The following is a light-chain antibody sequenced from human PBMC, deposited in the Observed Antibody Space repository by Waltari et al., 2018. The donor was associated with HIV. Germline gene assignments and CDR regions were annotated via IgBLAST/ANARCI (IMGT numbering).Light chain of an antibody. V-gene: IGLV2-23*02. Sequence: QSVLTQPASVSGSPGPSITIDCTGTKSTVGSFKFVSWYQQHPGKAPRLMIYEVTNRPSGISNRFSGSKSGNTASLTISGLQAEDEAYYYCSSYAGSNILVFGGGTKLTVL. CDR2: EVT. J-gene: IGLJ3*02. CDR3: SSYAGSNILV. CDR1: KSTVGSFKF.